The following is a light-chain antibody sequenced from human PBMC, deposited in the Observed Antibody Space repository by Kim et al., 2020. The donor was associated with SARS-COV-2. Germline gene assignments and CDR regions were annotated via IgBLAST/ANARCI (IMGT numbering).Light chain of an antibody. CDR3: QQYNSYSYT. V-gene: IGKV1-5*01. CDR1: QSISSW. J-gene: IGKJ2*01. CDR2: DAS. Sequence: APVGDVVTITCRASQSISSWLAWYQQKPGKAPKLLIYDASSLESGVPSRFSGSGSGTEFTLTISSLQPDDFATYYCQQYNSYSYTFGQGTKLEI.